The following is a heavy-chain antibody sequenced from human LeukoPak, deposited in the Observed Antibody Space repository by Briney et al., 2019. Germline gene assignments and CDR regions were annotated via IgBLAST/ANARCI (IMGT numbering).Heavy chain of an antibody. CDR2: INPNSGDT. V-gene: IGHV1-2*02. J-gene: IGHJ6*02. CDR3: ATDHCTRTNCYEDYYHGMDV. Sequence: ASVKVSCKASGYTFTGYYIHWVRQAPGQGLEWMGWINPNSGDTNSAQKFQGRVTMTRDTSISTAYMELSRLRSDDTAVYYCATDHCTRTNCYEDYYHGMDVWGQGTTVTVSS. D-gene: IGHD2-2*01. CDR1: GYTFTGYY.